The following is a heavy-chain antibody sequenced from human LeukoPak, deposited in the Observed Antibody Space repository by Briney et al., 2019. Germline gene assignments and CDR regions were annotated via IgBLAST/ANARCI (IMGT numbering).Heavy chain of an antibody. J-gene: IGHJ4*02. V-gene: IGHV3-53*01. D-gene: IGHD7-27*01. CDR3: ARDHADANWGLGFDY. CDR1: GFNLKDNY. CDR2: IYTGGIS. Sequence: GGSLRLSCAASGFNLKDNYMNWVRQAPGKRLEWVAVIYTGGISEYAGSVKGRFTISRDTSKKMLYLQMDNLRPEDTAVYYCARDHADANWGLGFDYWGQGTLVTVSS.